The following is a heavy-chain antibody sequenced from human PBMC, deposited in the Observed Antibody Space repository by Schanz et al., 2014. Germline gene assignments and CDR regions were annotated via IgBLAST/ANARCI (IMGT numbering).Heavy chain of an antibody. CDR1: GGSISSFY. J-gene: IGHJ5*02. CDR3: ARDRGYDFSFDP. Sequence: QVQLQESGPGLVKSSETLSLTCTVSGGSISSFYWGWIRQPAGKGLEWIGRIYTSGSTNYNPSLKSGVTMSLDPSKNHFSLKLSSVTAADTAVYYCARDRGYDFSFDPWGQGTLVTVSS. CDR2: IYTSGST. D-gene: IGHD3-3*01. V-gene: IGHV4-4*07.